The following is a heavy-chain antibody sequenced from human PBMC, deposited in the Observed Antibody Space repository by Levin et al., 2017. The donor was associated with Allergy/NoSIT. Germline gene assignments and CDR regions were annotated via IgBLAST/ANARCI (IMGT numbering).Heavy chain of an antibody. V-gene: IGHV3-30*18. D-gene: IGHD6-19*01. CDR1: GFTFSSYG. CDR2: ISYDGSNK. CDR3: AKDRDYSSGWWPNYYYYGMDV. Sequence: AGGSLRLSCAASGFTFSSYGMHWVRQAPGKGLEWVAVISYDGSNKYYADSVKGRFTISRDNSKNTLYLQMNSLRAEDTAVYYCAKDRDYSSGWWPNYYYYGMDVWGQGTTVTVSS. J-gene: IGHJ6*02.